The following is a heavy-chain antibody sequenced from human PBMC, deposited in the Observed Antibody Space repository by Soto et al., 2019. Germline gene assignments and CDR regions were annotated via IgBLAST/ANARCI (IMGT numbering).Heavy chain of an antibody. D-gene: IGHD5-18*01. CDR3: ARVGGTGGYTYGLDY. J-gene: IGHJ4*02. Sequence: QVQLVQSGAEVKKPGSSVKVSCKASGGTFSSYAISWVLQSPGQGLEWMGGIIPVFGTGIYAQKFQGRVTITADTSKNTAYMELSSLRSEDTAVYFCARVGGTGGYTYGLDYWGQGTLVTVSS. CDR1: GGTFSSYA. CDR2: IIPVFGTG. V-gene: IGHV1-69*06.